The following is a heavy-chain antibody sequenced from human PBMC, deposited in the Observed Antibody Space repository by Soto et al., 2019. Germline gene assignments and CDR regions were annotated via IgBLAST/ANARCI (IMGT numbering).Heavy chain of an antibody. CDR1: GFTFSSYG. CDR3: AKDHLETTVTTPSY. J-gene: IGHJ4*02. V-gene: IGHV3-30*18. CDR2: ISYDGNNK. Sequence: QVQLVESGGGVVQPGRSLRLSCAASGFTFSSYGMHCVRQAPGKGLEWVAVISYDGNNKYYADSVKGRFTISRDNFKNTLYLRMDSLRASDTAMYYCAKDHLETTVTTPSYWGQGTLVTVSS. D-gene: IGHD4-17*01.